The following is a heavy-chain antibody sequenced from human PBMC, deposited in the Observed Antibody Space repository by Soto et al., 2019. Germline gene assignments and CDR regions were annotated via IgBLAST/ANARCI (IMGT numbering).Heavy chain of an antibody. CDR2: FDPEDGET. Sequence: ASVKVSCKVSGYTLTELSMHWVRQAPGKGLEWMGGFDPEDGETIYAQKFQGRVTMTEDTSTDTAYMELSSLRSEDTAVYYCATVHSSGWHFDYWGQGTLVTVSS. CDR1: GYTLTELS. V-gene: IGHV1-24*01. D-gene: IGHD6-19*01. CDR3: ATVHSSGWHFDY. J-gene: IGHJ4*02.